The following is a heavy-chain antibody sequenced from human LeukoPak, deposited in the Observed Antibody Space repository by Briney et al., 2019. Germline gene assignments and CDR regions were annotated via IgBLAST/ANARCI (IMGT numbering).Heavy chain of an antibody. CDR2: IIPIFGTA. V-gene: IGHV1-69*05. J-gene: IGHJ3*02. CDR3: ARLRITGTTGAFDI. CDR1: GGTFSSYA. D-gene: IGHD1-20*01. Sequence: ASVKVSCKASGGTFSSYAISWVRQAPGQGLEWMGGIIPIFGTANYAQKFQGRVTITTDESTSTAYMELSSLRSEDTAVYYCARLRITGTTGAFDIWGQGTMVTVSS.